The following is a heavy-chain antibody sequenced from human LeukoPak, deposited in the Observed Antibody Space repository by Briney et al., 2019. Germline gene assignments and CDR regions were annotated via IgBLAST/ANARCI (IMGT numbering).Heavy chain of an antibody. J-gene: IGHJ4*02. CDR2: ISYDGSNK. V-gene: IGHV3-30*03. CDR1: GFTFSNYG. Sequence: GGSLRLSCAASGFTFSNYGMHWVRQAPGKGLEWVSFISYDGSNKYYADSVKGRFTISRDNSKNTLYLQMNSLRAEDTAVYYCARVTLYYFDYWGQGTLVTVSS. CDR3: ARVTLYYFDY.